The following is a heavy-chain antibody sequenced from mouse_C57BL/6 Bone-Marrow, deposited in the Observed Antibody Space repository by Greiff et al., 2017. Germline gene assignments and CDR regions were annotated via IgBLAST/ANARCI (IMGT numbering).Heavy chain of an antibody. Sequence: EVQLQQSGAELVRPGASVKLSCTASGFNIKDYYMHWVKQRPEQGLEWIGRIDPEDGDTEYAPKFQGKATMTADTSSNTAYLQLRCLTSEDTAVYYCATRVYYYGSSYTYYYARDYWGQGTSVTVSS. CDR3: ATRVYYYGSSYTYYYARDY. J-gene: IGHJ4*01. V-gene: IGHV14-1*01. CDR2: IDPEDGDT. D-gene: IGHD1-1*01. CDR1: GFNIKDYY.